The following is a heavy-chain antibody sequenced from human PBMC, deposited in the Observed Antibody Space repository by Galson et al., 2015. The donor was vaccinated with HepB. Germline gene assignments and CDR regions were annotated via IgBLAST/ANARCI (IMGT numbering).Heavy chain of an antibody. CDR2: ISGRGGST. CDR3: AKDLTSIAYFDY. V-gene: IGHV3-23*01. CDR1: GFTFSTYA. D-gene: IGHD2-21*01. J-gene: IGHJ4*02. Sequence: SLRLSCAASGFTFSTYAMIWVRQSPGKGLEWVSGISGRGGSTYYADSVKGRFTISRDNSKNTLYLQMNSLRAEDTAIYYCAKDLTSIAYFDYWGQGTLVTVSS.